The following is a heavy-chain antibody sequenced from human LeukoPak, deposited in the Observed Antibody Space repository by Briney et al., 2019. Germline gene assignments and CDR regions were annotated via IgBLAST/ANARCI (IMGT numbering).Heavy chain of an antibody. Sequence: GGSLRLSCAASGSTFSSYSMNWVRQAPGKGLEWVSYISSSSSTIYYVDSVKGRFTISRDNAKNSLYLQMNSLRAEDTAVYYCARDAYCGGDCWPHFQHWGQGTLVTVSS. D-gene: IGHD2-21*02. CDR3: ARDAYCGGDCWPHFQH. V-gene: IGHV3-48*01. CDR2: ISSSSSTI. CDR1: GSTFSSYS. J-gene: IGHJ1*01.